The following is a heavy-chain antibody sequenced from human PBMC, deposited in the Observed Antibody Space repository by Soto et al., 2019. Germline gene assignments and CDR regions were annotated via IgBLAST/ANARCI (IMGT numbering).Heavy chain of an antibody. J-gene: IGHJ5*02. CDR2: ITTATGDT. CDR3: ARVIPGAEAWFHP. Sequence: QVLLVQSGTEVKKPGASVQLSCKASGYTFTSYAIHWVRQAPGQGLEWMGKITTATGDTSYAQKFQVRVTMTIDPSTNTAYLDLRSLTSDDTAVYYCARVIPGAEAWFHPWGQGTLVTVSS. V-gene: IGHV1-3*04. D-gene: IGHD2-2*01. CDR1: GYTFTSYA.